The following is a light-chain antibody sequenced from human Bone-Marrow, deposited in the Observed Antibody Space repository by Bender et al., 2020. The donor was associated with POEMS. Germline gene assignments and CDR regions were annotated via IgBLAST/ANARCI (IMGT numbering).Light chain of an antibody. CDR3: QVWDSSSDHLYV. J-gene: IGLJ1*01. CDR1: NIGSKD. V-gene: IGLV3-21*02. CDR2: DDS. Sequence: SYVLTQPPSVSVAPGQTARISCGGNNIGSKDVHWYQQKPGQAPVLVVFDDSDRPSGIPERFSGSNSGNTATLTISRVEAGDEADYYCQVWDSSSDHLYVFGTGTKVTVL.